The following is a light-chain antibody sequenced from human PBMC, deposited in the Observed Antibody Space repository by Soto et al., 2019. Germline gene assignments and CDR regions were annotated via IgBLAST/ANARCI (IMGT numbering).Light chain of an antibody. CDR3: ATWDDRMNGRV. CDR1: TANIGKNY. J-gene: IGLJ3*02. V-gene: IGLV1-47*02. Sequence: QSVLTQPPSASGTPGQKVTISCSGNTANIGKNYVYWYQQLPETAPKLLIYSDNQRPSGVPDRFSVSKSDTSASLAISGLRSEDEALYFCATWDDRMNGRVFGGGTQLTVL. CDR2: SDN.